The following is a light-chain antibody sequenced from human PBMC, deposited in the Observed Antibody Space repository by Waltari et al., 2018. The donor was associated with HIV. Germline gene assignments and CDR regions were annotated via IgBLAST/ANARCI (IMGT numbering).Light chain of an antibody. CDR1: SPNIARNT. CDR2: TNN. Sequence: QSVLTPPPSASGTPGQRVTISCSGNSPNIARNTVNWYQQLPGTAPTLLIYTNNQRPSWVPDRFSGSKSGTSASLAISGLHSDDEAHYYCGVWDDSLNGQVFGGGTKLTVL. CDR3: GVWDDSLNGQV. J-gene: IGLJ2*01. V-gene: IGLV1-44*01.